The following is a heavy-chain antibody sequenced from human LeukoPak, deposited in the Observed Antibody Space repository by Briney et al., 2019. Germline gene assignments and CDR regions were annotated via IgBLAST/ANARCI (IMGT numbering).Heavy chain of an antibody. V-gene: IGHV1-2*02. D-gene: IGHD3-9*01. CDR2: INPNNGGT. CDR3: ARDREDILTGYDY. CDR1: GYTFTGYY. J-gene: IGHJ4*02. Sequence: ASVKVSCKASGYTFTGYYMHWVRQAPGQGLEWMGWINPNNGGTNYAQKFQGRVTMTRDTSISTAYMELSRLRSDDTAVYYCARDREDILTGYDYWAREPWSPSPQ.